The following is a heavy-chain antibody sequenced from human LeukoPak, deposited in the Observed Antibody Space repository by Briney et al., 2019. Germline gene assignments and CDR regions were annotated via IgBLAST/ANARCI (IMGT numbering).Heavy chain of an antibody. Sequence: PSETLSLTCTVSGGSISSGDYYWSWIRQPPGKGLEWIGYIYYSGSTYYNPSLKSRVTISVDTSKNQFSLKLSSVIAADTAVYYCAREPWNSSSGDYWGQGTLVTVSS. J-gene: IGHJ4*02. D-gene: IGHD3-22*01. CDR1: GGSISSGDYY. CDR3: AREPWNSSSGDY. V-gene: IGHV4-30-4*01. CDR2: IYYSGST.